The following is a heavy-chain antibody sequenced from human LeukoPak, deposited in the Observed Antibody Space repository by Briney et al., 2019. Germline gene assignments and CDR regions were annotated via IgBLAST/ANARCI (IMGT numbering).Heavy chain of an antibody. V-gene: IGHV4-59*02. D-gene: IGHD6-13*01. CDR2: IHYSGRT. J-gene: IGHJ3*02. CDR3: VRDSGYSSSWYLIDDDFDI. Sequence: SETLSLTCAVYGGSVSGYYWSWVRQFPGRRLEWIGYIHYSGRTNYNPSLKSRITLSLETSSNQISLELKSVTSADTALYYCVRDSGYSSSWYLIDDDFDIWGQGTMVIVSA. CDR1: GGSVSGYY.